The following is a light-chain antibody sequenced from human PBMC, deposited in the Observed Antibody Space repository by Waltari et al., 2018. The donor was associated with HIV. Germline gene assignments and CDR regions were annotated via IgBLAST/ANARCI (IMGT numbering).Light chain of an antibody. CDR1: ALPTKN. V-gene: IGLV3-10*01. CDR2: EDS. Sequence: SYELTQPPSVSVSPGQTARITCSGDALPTKNAYWYQRKSGQAHVLVIYEDSKRPSGIPERFSGSSSGTMATLTISGAQVEDEADYYCYSTDSSALFGGGTKLTVL. J-gene: IGLJ3*02. CDR3: YSTDSSAL.